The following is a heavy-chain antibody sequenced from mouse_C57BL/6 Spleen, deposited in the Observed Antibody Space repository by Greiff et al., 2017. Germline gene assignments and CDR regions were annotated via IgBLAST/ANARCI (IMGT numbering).Heavy chain of an antibody. CDR2: IHPNSGST. D-gene: IGHD2-1*01. CDR3: ARWGNYGYFDD. J-gene: IGHJ2*01. Sequence: VQLVESGAELVKPGASVKLSCKASGYTFTSYWMHWVKQRPGQGLEWIGMIHPNSGSTNYNEKFKSKATLTVDKSSSTAYMQLSSLTSEDSAVYYCARWGNYGYFDDWGPGTTLTVSS. CDR1: GYTFTSYW. V-gene: IGHV1-64*01.